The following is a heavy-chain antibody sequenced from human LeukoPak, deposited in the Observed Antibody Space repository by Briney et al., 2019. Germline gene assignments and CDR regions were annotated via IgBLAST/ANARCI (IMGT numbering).Heavy chain of an antibody. D-gene: IGHD4-11*01. CDR3: ARDRGTVTYSDY. J-gene: IGHJ4*02. V-gene: IGHV3-30-3*01. Sequence: GGSLRLSCAASGFTFSSYAMHWVRQAPGKGLEWVAVISYDGSNKYYADSVKGRFTISRDNAKNSLYLQMNSLRVEDSAVYFCARDRGTVTYSDYWGQGTLVTVSS. CDR2: ISYDGSNK. CDR1: GFTFSSYA.